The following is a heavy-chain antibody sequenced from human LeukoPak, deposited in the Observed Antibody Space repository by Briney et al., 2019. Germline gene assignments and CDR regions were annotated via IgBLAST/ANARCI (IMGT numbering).Heavy chain of an antibody. D-gene: IGHD6-6*01. CDR3: ARDALVDASGDY. CDR2: INPNSGGT. Sequence: ASVKVSCKASGYTFTGDYMHWVRQAPGQGLEWMRWINPNSGGTNYAQKFQGRVTMTRDTSISTAYMELSRLRSDDTAVYYCARDALVDASGDYWGQGTLVTVSS. J-gene: IGHJ4*02. V-gene: IGHV1-2*02. CDR1: GYTFTGDY.